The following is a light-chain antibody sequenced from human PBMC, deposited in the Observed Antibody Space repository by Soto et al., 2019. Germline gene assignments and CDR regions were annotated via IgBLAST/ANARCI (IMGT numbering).Light chain of an antibody. CDR1: QSVRDN. CDR3: HQRSNWPPDT. Sequence: VMTQSPATLSVSPGERVMFSCRASQSVRDNLAWYQQKPGQAPRLLIYGASSRATGIPDRFSGSGSGTDFTLPISRLEPEDFAVYYCHQRSNWPPDTFGQGTRLEIK. J-gene: IGKJ5*01. CDR2: GAS. V-gene: IGKV3-11*01.